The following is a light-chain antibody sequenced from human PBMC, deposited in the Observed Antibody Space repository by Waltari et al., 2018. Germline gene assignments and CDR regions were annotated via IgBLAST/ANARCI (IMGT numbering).Light chain of an antibody. CDR3: QSFDSSLTAL. V-gene: IGLV1-40*01. J-gene: IGLJ2*01. CDR1: SSNIGAGYD. Sequence: QSVLTQPPSVSGAPGQRLTISCTRNSSNIGAGYDVQWYQQFPGAVPKLLIYGNNNRPSGVPDRFSGSKSGTSASLAITGLQAEDEADYYCQSFDSSLTALFGGGTKLTVL. CDR2: GNN.